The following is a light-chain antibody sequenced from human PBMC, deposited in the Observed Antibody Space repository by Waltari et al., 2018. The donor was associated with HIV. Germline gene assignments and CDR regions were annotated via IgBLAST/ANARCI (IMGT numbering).Light chain of an antibody. CDR2: DVS. Sequence: QSDLTQPASVSGSPGQSITISCPVTSGDIGGYNYVSWYQQHPDKAPKVLIYDVSSRPSGVSTRFYGSKSGNTASLTISGLQAEDEAEYYCSSYASGSSIWVFGGGTKLTVL. CDR3: SSYASGSSIWV. J-gene: IGLJ3*02. CDR1: SGDIGGYNY. V-gene: IGLV2-14*03.